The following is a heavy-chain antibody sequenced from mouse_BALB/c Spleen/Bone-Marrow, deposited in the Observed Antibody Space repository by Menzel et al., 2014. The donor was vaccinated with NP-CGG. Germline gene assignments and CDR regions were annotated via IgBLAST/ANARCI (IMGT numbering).Heavy chain of an antibody. CDR3: TRSYGSSYEYYFDY. Sequence: VQLQQSAAELAMPGASVKLSCKASGYTFTSYWIHWVKQRPGQGLEWIGNIYPSDSYTNYNQKFKDKATLTVDKSSSTAYMQLSSPTSEDSAVYYCTRSYGSSYEYYFDYWGQGTTLTVSS. CDR2: IYPSDSYT. D-gene: IGHD1-1*01. CDR1: GYTFTSYW. V-gene: IGHV1-69*01. J-gene: IGHJ2*01.